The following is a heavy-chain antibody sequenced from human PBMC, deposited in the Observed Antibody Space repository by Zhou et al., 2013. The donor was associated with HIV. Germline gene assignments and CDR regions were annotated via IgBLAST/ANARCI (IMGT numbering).Heavy chain of an antibody. CDR2: IIPIFGTA. CDR1: GGTFSSYA. Sequence: QVQLVQSGAEVKKPGSSVKVSCKASGGTFSSYAISWVRQAPGQGLEWMGGIIPIFGTANYAQKFQGRVTITADESTSTAYMELSSLRSEDTAVYYCARDIRPVRYCSSTSCYTGFDYWGQGTLVTVSS. D-gene: IGHD2-2*02. V-gene: IGHV1-69*12. CDR3: ARDIRPVRYCSSTSCYTGFDY. J-gene: IGHJ4*02.